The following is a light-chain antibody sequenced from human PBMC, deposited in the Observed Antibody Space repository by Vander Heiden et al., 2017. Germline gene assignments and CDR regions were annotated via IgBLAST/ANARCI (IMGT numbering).Light chain of an antibody. J-gene: IGKJ1*01. CDR1: QSVSSSY. V-gene: IGKV3-20*01. CDR2: GAS. CDR3: QQYGSSPT. Sequence: EIVLTQSPGTLSLSPGERATLSCRASQSVSSSYLAWYQQKPGQAPRLLIYGASSRATGIPDRFSGSGVGTDFTLTISRREHEDFAVYYGQQYGSSPTFGQGTKVEIK.